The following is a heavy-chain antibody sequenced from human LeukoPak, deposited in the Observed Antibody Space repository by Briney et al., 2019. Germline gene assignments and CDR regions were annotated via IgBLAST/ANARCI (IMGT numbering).Heavy chain of an antibody. Sequence: SQTLSLTCTVSGGSISSGGYYWSWIRQHPGKGLEWIGYIYYSGSTYYNPSLKSRVTISVDTSKNQFSLKLSSVTAADTAVYYCVRERFGERPFDYWGQGTLVTVSS. D-gene: IGHD3-10*01. CDR3: VRERFGERPFDY. CDR2: IYYSGST. V-gene: IGHV4-31*03. J-gene: IGHJ4*02. CDR1: GGSISSGGYY.